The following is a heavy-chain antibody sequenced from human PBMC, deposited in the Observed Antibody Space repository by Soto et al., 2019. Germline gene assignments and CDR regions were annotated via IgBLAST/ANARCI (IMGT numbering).Heavy chain of an antibody. CDR2: ISSSSSYI. D-gene: IGHD3-3*01. CDR3: ARDRGGDFWSGSHFFYYYYGMDV. Sequence: GGSLRLSCASSGFTFSSYSMNLVRQAPGKGLEWVSSISSSSSYIYYADSVKGRFTISRDNAKNSLYLQMNSLRAEDTAVYYCARDRGGDFWSGSHFFYYYYGMDVWGQGTTVTVSS. J-gene: IGHJ6*02. V-gene: IGHV3-21*01. CDR1: GFTFSSYS.